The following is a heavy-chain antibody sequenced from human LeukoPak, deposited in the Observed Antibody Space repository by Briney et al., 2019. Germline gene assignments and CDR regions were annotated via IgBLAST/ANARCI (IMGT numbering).Heavy chain of an antibody. Sequence: GGSLRLSCAASGFTFSSYWMHWVRQTPRKGLVWVSRINSDGSSTTYADSVKGRFTISGDNAKNTLYLQMNSLRAEDTAVYYCARGIDLVNWGQGTLVTVSS. J-gene: IGHJ4*02. V-gene: IGHV3-74*01. CDR3: ARGIDLVN. CDR2: INSDGSST. D-gene: IGHD1-26*01. CDR1: GFTFSSYW.